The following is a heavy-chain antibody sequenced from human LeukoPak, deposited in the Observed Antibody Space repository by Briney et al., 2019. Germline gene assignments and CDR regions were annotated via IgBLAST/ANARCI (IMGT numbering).Heavy chain of an antibody. V-gene: IGHV3-23*01. Sequence: PGGSLRLSCAASGFTFSSYAMSWVRQAPGKGLEWVSAISGSGGSTYYADSVKGRFTISRDNSKNTLYLQMNSLRAEDTAVYYCAGYCSSTSCYLMPYYFDYWGQGTLVTVSS. CDR1: GFTFSSYA. CDR2: ISGSGGST. D-gene: IGHD2-2*01. J-gene: IGHJ4*02. CDR3: AGYCSSTSCYLMPYYFDY.